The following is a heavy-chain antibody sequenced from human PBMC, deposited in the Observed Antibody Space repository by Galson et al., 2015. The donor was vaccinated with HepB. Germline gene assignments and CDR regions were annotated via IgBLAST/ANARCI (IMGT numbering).Heavy chain of an antibody. CDR1: GYTFTSYA. CDR2: INTNTGNP. D-gene: IGHD6-13*01. CDR3: ARYYSSSWYSGYYYYYYMGV. V-gene: IGHV7-4-1*02. Sequence: SVKVSCKASGYTFTSYAMNWVRQAPGQGLEWMGWINTNTGNPTYAQGFTGRFVFSLDTSVSTAYLQISSLKAEDTAVYYCARYYSSSWYSGYYYYYYMGVWGKGTTVTVSS. J-gene: IGHJ6*03.